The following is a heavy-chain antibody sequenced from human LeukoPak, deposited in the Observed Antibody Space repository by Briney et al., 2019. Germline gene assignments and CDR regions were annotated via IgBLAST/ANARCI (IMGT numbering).Heavy chain of an antibody. Sequence: PGGSLRLSCAASGFTFSSDAMHWVRQAPGKGLEYVSAISSNGGTTHYGNSVKGRFTISRDNSKNTLYLQMGSPRAEDMAVYFCARSSGYGYYFDYWGQGTLVTVSS. CDR2: ISSNGGTT. V-gene: IGHV3-64*01. D-gene: IGHD3-22*01. CDR1: GFTFSSDA. CDR3: ARSSGYGYYFDY. J-gene: IGHJ4*02.